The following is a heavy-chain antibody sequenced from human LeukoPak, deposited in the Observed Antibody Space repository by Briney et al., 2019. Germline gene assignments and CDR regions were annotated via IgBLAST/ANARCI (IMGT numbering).Heavy chain of an antibody. D-gene: IGHD2-2*01. CDR1: GGSISSGSYY. Sequence: PSETLSLTCTVSGGSISSGSYYWSWIRQPAGKGLEWIGRIYTSGSTNYNPSLKSRVTMSVDTSKNQFSLKLSSVTAADTAVYYCAREDCSSTSCYVGDAFDIWGQGTMVTVSS. J-gene: IGHJ3*02. V-gene: IGHV4-61*02. CDR3: AREDCSSTSCYVGDAFDI. CDR2: IYTSGST.